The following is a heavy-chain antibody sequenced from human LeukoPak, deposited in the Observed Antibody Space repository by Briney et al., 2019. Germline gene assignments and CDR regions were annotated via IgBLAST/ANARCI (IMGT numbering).Heavy chain of an antibody. CDR3: ARDKTDYVGAFDI. V-gene: IGHV3-74*01. CDR1: GFTFSSYW. Sequence: GGSLRLSCAASGFTFSSYWMHWVRQSPGKGLVWVSRINSGGSSTSYADSVKGRFTISRDNAKNTLYLQMNSLRAEDTAVYYCARDKTDYVGAFDIWGQGTMVTVSS. CDR2: INSGGSST. D-gene: IGHD4-17*01. J-gene: IGHJ3*02.